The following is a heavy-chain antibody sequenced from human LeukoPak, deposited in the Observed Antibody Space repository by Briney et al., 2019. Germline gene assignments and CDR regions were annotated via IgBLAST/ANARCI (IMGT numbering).Heavy chain of an antibody. CDR1: GYTFTSYD. CDR2: MNPNSGNT. V-gene: IGHV1-8*03. D-gene: IGHD3-10*01. Sequence: ASVKVSCKASGYTFTSYDINWVRQATGQGLEWMGWMNPNSGNTGYAQKFQGRVTITRNTSISTAYMELSSLRSEDTAVYYCASPIGGGDAFYIWGQGTMVTVSS. CDR3: ASPIGGGDAFYI. J-gene: IGHJ3*02.